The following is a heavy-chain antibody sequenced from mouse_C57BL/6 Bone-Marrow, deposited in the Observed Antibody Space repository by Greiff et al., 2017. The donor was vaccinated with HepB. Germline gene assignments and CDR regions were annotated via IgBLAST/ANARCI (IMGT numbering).Heavy chain of an antibody. V-gene: IGHV1-64*01. CDR1: GYTFTSYW. Sequence: VQLQQPGAELVKPWASVKLSCNASGYTFTSYWMHWVKQRPGQGLEWIGIIHPNSGSTNYNEKFKSKTTLTVDKSSSTAYMQVSSLTSEDSAVYYCARGFWFAYWGQGTTLTVSS. CDR3: ARGFWFAY. CDR2: IHPNSGST. J-gene: IGHJ2*01.